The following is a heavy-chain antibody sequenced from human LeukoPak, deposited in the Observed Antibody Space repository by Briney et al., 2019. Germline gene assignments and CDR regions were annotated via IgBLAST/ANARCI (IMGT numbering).Heavy chain of an antibody. Sequence: GGSLRLSCAASGFTFSSYGMHWVRQAPGKGLEWVAFIRYDGSNKYYADSMKGRFTISRDNSKNTLYLQMNSLRAEDTAVYYCAKDLIVDYDAFDIWGQGTMVTVSS. J-gene: IGHJ3*02. CDR1: GFTFSSYG. D-gene: IGHD3-22*01. V-gene: IGHV3-30*02. CDR3: AKDLIVDYDAFDI. CDR2: IRYDGSNK.